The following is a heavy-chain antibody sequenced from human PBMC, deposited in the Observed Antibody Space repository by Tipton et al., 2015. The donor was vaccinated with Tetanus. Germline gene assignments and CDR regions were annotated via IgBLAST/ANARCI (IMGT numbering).Heavy chain of an antibody. CDR3: ARAGPQATFGVKYGMDV. Sequence: QLVQSGAEVRKPGASVKVSCKAAGYTFTGNYLQWVRQAPGQGLEWMGWINPDSGGTNSAQKFQGRVTMTRDTSISTAYMELSRLRSDGTGVYYCARAGPQATFGVKYGMDVWGQGTTVTVSS. J-gene: IGHJ6*02. CDR2: INPDSGGT. CDR1: GYTFTGNY. D-gene: IGHD3-3*01. V-gene: IGHV1-2*02.